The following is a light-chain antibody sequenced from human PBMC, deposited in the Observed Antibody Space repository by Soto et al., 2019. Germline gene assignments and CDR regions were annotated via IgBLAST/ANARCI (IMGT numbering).Light chain of an antibody. CDR3: QQSYSTPSIT. V-gene: IGKV1-39*01. CDR1: HSISSY. J-gene: IGKJ5*01. Sequence: DIQMTQSPSSLSASVGDRVTITCRASHSISSYLNWYKQKPGKAPKLLIYAASSLQSGVPSRFSGSGSGTDFTLTISSLQPEDFATYYCQQSYSTPSITFGQGTRLEIK. CDR2: AAS.